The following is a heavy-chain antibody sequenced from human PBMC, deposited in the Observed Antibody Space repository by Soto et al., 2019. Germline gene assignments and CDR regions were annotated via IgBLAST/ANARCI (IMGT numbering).Heavy chain of an antibody. V-gene: IGHV3-23*01. Sequence: EGQLLESGGGLVQPGGSLRLSCVASGFTFKNFAMTWVRQAPGKGMEWVSAIGGSGSSANYADSVKGRFTVSRDDSKSTLYLQMSGLSVDDTALYYCAKDAVAYNWEWDWFDLWGQGTLVTVSS. CDR3: AKDAVAYNWEWDWFDL. J-gene: IGHJ5*02. CDR1: GFTFKNFA. D-gene: IGHD1-20*01. CDR2: IGGSGSSA.